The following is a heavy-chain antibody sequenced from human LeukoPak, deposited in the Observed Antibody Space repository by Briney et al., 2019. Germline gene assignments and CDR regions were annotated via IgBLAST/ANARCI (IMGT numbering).Heavy chain of an antibody. CDR1: GFTFSSYG. Sequence: GGSLRLSCAASGFTFSSYGMSWVRQAPGKGLEWVSAISGNGGSTYYADSVKGRFTISRDNSKNTLYLQMNSLRAEDTAVYYCVRDRGIASTGGYGMDVWGQGTTVTVSS. CDR2: ISGNGGST. V-gene: IGHV3-23*01. D-gene: IGHD6-13*01. J-gene: IGHJ6*02. CDR3: VRDRGIASTGGYGMDV.